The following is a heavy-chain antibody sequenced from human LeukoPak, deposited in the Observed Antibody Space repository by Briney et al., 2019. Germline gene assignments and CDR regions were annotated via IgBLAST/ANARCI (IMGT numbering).Heavy chain of an antibody. Sequence: GGSLRLSCVGSGFTFSKFTMSWVRQAPGKGLEWISGIYGGVTTTTFYAESAKGRFTISRDNAKNSLYLQMNSLRDEDTAVYYCARSGYGSRWYFFDHWGQGTLVTVSS. CDR3: ARSGYGSRWYFFDH. D-gene: IGHD6-13*01. V-gene: IGHV3-48*02. CDR1: GFTFSKFT. J-gene: IGHJ4*02. CDR2: IYGGVTTTT.